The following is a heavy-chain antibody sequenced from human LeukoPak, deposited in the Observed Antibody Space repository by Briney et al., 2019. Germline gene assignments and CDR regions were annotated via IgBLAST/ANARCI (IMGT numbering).Heavy chain of an antibody. CDR1: GFTFDDYG. J-gene: IGHJ4*02. Sequence: GGSLRPSCAASGFTFDDYGLSWVRQAPGKGLEWVSGINWNGVSTAYADSVKGRFTISRDNAKNSLYLQMNSLRAEDTALYYCARDWFTRLGELSPDRAFDYWGQGTLVTVSS. CDR3: ARDWFTRLGELSPDRAFDY. V-gene: IGHV3-20*04. CDR2: INWNGVST. D-gene: IGHD3-16*02.